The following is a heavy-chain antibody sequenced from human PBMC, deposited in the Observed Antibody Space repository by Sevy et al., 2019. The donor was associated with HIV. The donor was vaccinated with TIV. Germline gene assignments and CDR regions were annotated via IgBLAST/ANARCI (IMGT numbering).Heavy chain of an antibody. CDR1: GYTFTSYD. D-gene: IGHD2-8*02. Sequence: ASVKVSCKASGYTFTSYDINWVRQATGQGLEWMGWMNPNSGNTGYAQKFQGRVTMTRNTSISTAYMELSSLRSEDTAVYYCGRGFLPVLANNWFDPWGQGTLVTVSS. V-gene: IGHV1-8*01. J-gene: IGHJ5*02. CDR3: GRGFLPVLANNWFDP. CDR2: MNPNSGNT.